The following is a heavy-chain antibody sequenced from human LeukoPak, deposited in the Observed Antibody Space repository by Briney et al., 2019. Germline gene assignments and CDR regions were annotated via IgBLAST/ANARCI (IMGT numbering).Heavy chain of an antibody. CDR2: IYYSGST. CDR1: GGSISSYY. D-gene: IGHD3-22*01. J-gene: IGHJ2*01. CDR3: ARGPDYYDSSGYYRGYWYFDL. V-gene: IGHV4-59*12. Sequence: PSETLSLTCTVSGGSISSYYWSWIRQPPGKGLEWIGYIYYSGSTNYNPSLKSRVTISVDTSKNQFSLKLSSVTAADTAVYYCARGPDYYDSSGYYRGYWYFDLWGRGTLVTVSS.